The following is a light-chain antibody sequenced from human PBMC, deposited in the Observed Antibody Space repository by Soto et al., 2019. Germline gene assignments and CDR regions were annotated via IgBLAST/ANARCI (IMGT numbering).Light chain of an antibody. CDR1: QSVTSSH. J-gene: IGKJ2*01. V-gene: IGKV3-20*01. CDR3: QDFGSLPYT. CDR2: AAS. Sequence: ELVLTQSPGTLSLSPGERATLSCRASQSVTSSHLAWYQQKPGQAPRLLIYAASTRATGVPDRFSGSGSGTDFTLTINRLEPEDFAVFYCQDFGSLPYTFGQGTKLEIK.